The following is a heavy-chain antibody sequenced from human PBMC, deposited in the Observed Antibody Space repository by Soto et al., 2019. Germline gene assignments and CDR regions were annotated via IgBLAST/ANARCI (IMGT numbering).Heavy chain of an antibody. CDR1: GYTFTSYG. D-gene: IGHD2-8*01. CDR2: ISAYNGNT. CDR3: ARVSGYCTYGVCRLYNYYYMDV. J-gene: IGHJ6*02. Sequence: ASVKVSCKASGYTFTSYGISWVRQAPGQGLEWMGWISAYNGNTNYAQKLQGRVTMTTDTSTSTAYMELRSLRSDDTAVYYCARVSGYCTYGVCRLYNYYYMDVWGQGTTVTVSS. V-gene: IGHV1-18*04.